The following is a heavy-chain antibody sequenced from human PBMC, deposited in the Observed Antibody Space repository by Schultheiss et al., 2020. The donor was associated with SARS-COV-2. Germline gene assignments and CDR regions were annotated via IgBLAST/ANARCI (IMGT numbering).Heavy chain of an antibody. J-gene: IGHJ4*02. V-gene: IGHV1-69*13. D-gene: IGHD4-17*01. CDR1: GGTFSSYA. CDR3: ASVPYGDYLRFDFDY. Sequence: SVKVSCKASGGTFSSYAISWVRQAPGQGLEWMGWINPNSGGTNYAQKFQGRVTITADESTSTAYMELSRLRSDDTAVYYCASVPYGDYLRFDFDYWGQGTLVTVSS. CDR2: INPNSGGT.